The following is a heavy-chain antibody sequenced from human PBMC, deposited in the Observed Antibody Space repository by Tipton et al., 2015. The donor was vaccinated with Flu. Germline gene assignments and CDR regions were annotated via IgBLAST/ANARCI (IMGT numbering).Heavy chain of an antibody. J-gene: IGHJ5*02. Sequence: TLSLTCTVSGYSISSGYYWGWIRQPPGKGLEWIGCIYHSGTAYYNPSLKSRVTISVDTSKNQISLKLSSVTAADTAVYYCARYPESNYHWFGPWGQGALVTVSS. D-gene: IGHD4-11*01. V-gene: IGHV4-38-2*02. CDR2: IYHSGTA. CDR1: GYSISSGYY. CDR3: ARYPESNYHWFGP.